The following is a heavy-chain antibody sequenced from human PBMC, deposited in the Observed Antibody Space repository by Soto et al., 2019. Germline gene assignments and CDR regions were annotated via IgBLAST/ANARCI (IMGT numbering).Heavy chain of an antibody. CDR2: IRSKAYGGTT. D-gene: IGHD5-12*01. CDR3: TRDFDGYSGHDYPFDY. Sequence: GGSLRLSCTASGFTFGDYAMSWFRQAPGKGLEWVGFIRSKAYGGTTEYAASVKGRFTISRDDSKSIAYLQMNSLKTEDTAVYYCTRDFDGYSGHDYPFDYWGQGTLVTGSS. J-gene: IGHJ4*02. CDR1: GFTFGDYA. V-gene: IGHV3-49*03.